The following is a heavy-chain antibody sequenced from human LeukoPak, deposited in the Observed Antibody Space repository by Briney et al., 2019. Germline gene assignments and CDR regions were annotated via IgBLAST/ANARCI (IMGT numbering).Heavy chain of an antibody. CDR1: GGSISDYY. J-gene: IGHJ4*02. Sequence: PSETLSLTCTVSGGSISDYYWTWIRQPPGKGLEWIGYIYSSGSTKYNSSLRSRVTISLVTSKRQFSLPPSSVTAADTAVYYCARRRAVPGFYYFDYWGQGTLVTVSS. CDR2: IYSSGST. D-gene: IGHD2/OR15-2a*01. V-gene: IGHV4-59*08. CDR3: ARRRAVPGFYYFDY.